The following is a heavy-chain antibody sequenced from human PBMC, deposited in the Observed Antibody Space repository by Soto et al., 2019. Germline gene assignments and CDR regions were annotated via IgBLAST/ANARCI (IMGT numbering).Heavy chain of an antibody. CDR2: ISSDGNYI. V-gene: IGHV3-23*01. CDR3: AKQGNEATTAVANSFVY. D-gene: IGHD6-19*01. CDR1: AFTFSNFA. J-gene: IGHJ4*02. Sequence: EVQLLESGGGLVQPGGSLRLSCAASAFTFSNFAMTWVRQTPGKGLEWVSSISSDGNYIYYADSVKGRFTISRDNSKNTLYLQMSSLRVEDTATYYCAKQGNEATTAVANSFVYWGRGTLVTVSS.